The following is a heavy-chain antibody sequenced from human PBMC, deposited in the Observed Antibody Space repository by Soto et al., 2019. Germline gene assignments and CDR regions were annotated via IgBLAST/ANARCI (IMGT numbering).Heavy chain of an antibody. D-gene: IGHD6-19*01. Sequence: EVQLLESGGGLVQPGGSLRLSCAASGFTFSSYAMTWVRQAPGKGLEWVALILGGSGKTYYADSVKGRFPISRDNSKNTLYLQMNSLRAEDSALYYCVKGGPIGVSGDDYWGQGTLVTVSS. J-gene: IGHJ4*02. CDR1: GFTFSSYA. CDR3: VKGGPIGVSGDDY. CDR2: ILGGSGKT. V-gene: IGHV3-23*01.